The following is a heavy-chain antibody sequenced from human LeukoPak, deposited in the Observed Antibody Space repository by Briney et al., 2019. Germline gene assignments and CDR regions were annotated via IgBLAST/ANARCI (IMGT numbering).Heavy chain of an antibody. V-gene: IGHV3-23*01. CDR1: GFTFSSYA. Sequence: GGSLRLSCAASGFTFSSYAMSWVRQAPGKGLEWVSAISGSGGSPYYADSVKGRFTISKDNSKNTLYLQMNSLRAEDTAVYYCAKAPNGGYDLDAFDIWGQGTMVTVSS. J-gene: IGHJ3*02. D-gene: IGHD5-12*01. CDR2: ISGSGGSP. CDR3: AKAPNGGYDLDAFDI.